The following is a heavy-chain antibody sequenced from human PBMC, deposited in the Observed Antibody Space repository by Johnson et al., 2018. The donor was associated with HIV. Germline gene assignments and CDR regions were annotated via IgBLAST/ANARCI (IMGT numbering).Heavy chain of an antibody. J-gene: IGHJ3*02. V-gene: IGHV3-66*01. Sequence: VQLVESGGGLVQPGGSLRLSCAASGFTVSSYYMTWVRQAPGKGLEWVSVFFGGDGTYYADSVRGRFFISRDNSKNTLYLQMNSLGVADTAVYFCATGLGFHYATDTFAIWGQGTMVTVSS. CDR1: GFTVSSYY. CDR3: ATGLGFHYATDTFAI. D-gene: IGHD2-8*01. CDR2: FFGGDGT.